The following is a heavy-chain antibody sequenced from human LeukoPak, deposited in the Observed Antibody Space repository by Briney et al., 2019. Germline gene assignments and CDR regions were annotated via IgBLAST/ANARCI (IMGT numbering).Heavy chain of an antibody. V-gene: IGHV1-69*06. J-gene: IGHJ4*02. CDR1: GGTFSTYA. D-gene: IGHD2-2*01. Sequence: RASVKVSCKASGGTFSTYAISWVRQAPGQGLEWMGGIIPLFGTPNYAQKFQGRVTITADKSTSTAYMELSSLRSEDTAVYYCAGHLTDHPGYCSSTSCYVADYWGQGTLVTVSS. CDR3: AGHLTDHPGYCSSTSCYVADY. CDR2: IIPLFGTP.